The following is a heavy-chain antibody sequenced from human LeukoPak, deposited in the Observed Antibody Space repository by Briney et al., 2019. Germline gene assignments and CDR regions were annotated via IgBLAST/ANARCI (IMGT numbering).Heavy chain of an antibody. CDR1: GFTVSSNY. Sequence: GGSLRLSCAASGFTVSSNYMSWVRQAPGKGLEWVSVIYSGGSTYYADSVKGRFTISRDNSKNTLYLQMNSLRAEDTAVYYCARDWPRGVYSYGLYYFDYWGQGTLVTVSS. CDR3: ARDWPRGVYSYGLYYFDY. J-gene: IGHJ4*02. V-gene: IGHV3-66*01. CDR2: IYSGGST. D-gene: IGHD5-18*01.